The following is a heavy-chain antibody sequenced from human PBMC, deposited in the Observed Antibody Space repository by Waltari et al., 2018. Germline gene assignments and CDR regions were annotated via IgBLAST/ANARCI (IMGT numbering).Heavy chain of an antibody. J-gene: IGHJ5*02. D-gene: IGHD3-10*01. CDR1: GGSFSGYY. V-gene: IGHV4-34*01. CDR2: INHSGST. Sequence: QVQLQQWCAGLLKPSETLSLTCAVYGGSFSGYYWRWIRQPPGKGLEWIGEINHSGSTNYNPSLKSRVTISVDTSKNQFSLKLSSVTAADTAVYYCARRGGLWFGTINWFDPWGQGTLVTVSS. CDR3: ARRGGLWFGTINWFDP.